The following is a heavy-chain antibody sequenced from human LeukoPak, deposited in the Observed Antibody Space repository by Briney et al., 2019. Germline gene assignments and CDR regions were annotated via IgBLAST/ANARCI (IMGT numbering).Heavy chain of an antibody. V-gene: IGHV4-34*01. CDR3: ARVPQRYYYDSSGYYFSGAFDI. CDR1: GGSFSGYY. Sequence: SETLSLTCAVYGGSFSGYYWSWIRQPPGKGLEWIGEINHSGSTNYNPSLKSRVTISVDTSKNQFSLKLSSVTAADTAVYHCARVPQRYYYDSSGYYFSGAFDIWGQGTMVTVSS. J-gene: IGHJ3*02. CDR2: INHSGST. D-gene: IGHD3-22*01.